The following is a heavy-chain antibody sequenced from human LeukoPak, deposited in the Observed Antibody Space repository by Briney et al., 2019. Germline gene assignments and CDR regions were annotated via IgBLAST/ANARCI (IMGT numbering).Heavy chain of an antibody. V-gene: IGHV3-74*01. CDR3: VRGPQAEYYFDY. CDR1: GFTFSSYW. D-gene: IGHD1-14*01. Sequence: GGSLRLSCAASGFTFSSYWMHWVRQAPGKGLVWVSRINSGGSSTTYADSVKGRFTISRDNAKNTLYLQMNSLRAEDTAVYYCVRGPQAEYYFDYWGQGTLVTVSS. CDR2: INSGGSST. J-gene: IGHJ4*02.